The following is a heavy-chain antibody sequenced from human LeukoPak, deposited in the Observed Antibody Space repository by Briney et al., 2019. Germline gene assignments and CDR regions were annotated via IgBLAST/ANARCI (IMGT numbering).Heavy chain of an antibody. J-gene: IGHJ4*02. CDR2: IKQDGSEK. CDR3: ARDRDWYSFDS. D-gene: IGHD6-19*01. Sequence: GGSLRLSCVASGFTFTSDAMNWVRQAPGKGLEWVANIKQDGSEKYYVDSVKGRFTISRDNAKNSLYLQMNSLRAEDTAVYYCARDRDWYSFDSWGQGTLVTVSS. CDR1: GFTFTSDA. V-gene: IGHV3-7*03.